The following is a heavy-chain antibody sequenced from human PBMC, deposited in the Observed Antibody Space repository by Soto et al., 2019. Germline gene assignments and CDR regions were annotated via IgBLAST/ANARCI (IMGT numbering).Heavy chain of an antibody. CDR3: ARSRDGYNFVGDC. Sequence: EVQLVESGGGLVQPGGSLRLSCAASGFTLSSYWMHWVRQAPGKGLVWVSRINIDGSSTSYADSVKGRFTISRDNAKNKLSLQVNSLRAEDTAVYYCARSRDGYNFVGDCWGQGTLVTVSS. CDR2: INIDGSST. V-gene: IGHV3-74*01. CDR1: GFTLSSYW. J-gene: IGHJ4*02. D-gene: IGHD5-12*01.